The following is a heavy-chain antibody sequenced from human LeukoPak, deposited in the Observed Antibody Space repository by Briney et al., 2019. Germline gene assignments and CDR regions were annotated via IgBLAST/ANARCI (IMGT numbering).Heavy chain of an antibody. V-gene: IGHV4-59*01. CDR1: GGSISSYY. D-gene: IGHD3-16*01. Sequence: SETLSLTCTVSGGSISSYYWSWIRQPPGKGLEWIAYIYYSGSTNYNPSLKSRVAISVDTSKNQFSLKLSSVTAADTAVYYCARTYYDSGGNWFDPWGQGTLVTVFS. J-gene: IGHJ5*02. CDR3: ARTYYDSGGNWFDP. CDR2: IYYSGST.